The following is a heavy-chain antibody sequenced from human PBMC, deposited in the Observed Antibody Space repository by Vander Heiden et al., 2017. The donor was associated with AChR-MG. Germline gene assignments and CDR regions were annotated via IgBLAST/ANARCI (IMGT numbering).Heavy chain of an antibody. CDR3: ARDPVDGLAILDN. D-gene: IGHD3-3*02. CDR2: MHNSGNT. J-gene: IGHJ4*02. V-gene: IGHV4-31*03. CDR1: GGSISSGGFH. Sequence: QVQLQESGPGLVKPSQTLSLTCTVSGGSISSGGFHWGWVRQHPGKGLEWIGFMHNSGNTYYNPSLESRVTISVDRSNNQFSLRVNSVTDADTAIYYCARDPVDGLAILDNWGQGTLVTVSS.